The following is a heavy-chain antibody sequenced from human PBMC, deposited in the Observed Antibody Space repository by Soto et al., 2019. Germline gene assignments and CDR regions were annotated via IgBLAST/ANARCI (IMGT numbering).Heavy chain of an antibody. V-gene: IGHV4-4*02. CDR1: GVSXXXXXX. D-gene: IGHD3-10*01. J-gene: IGHJ4*02. CDR2: SHQSGNT. CDR3: ATRDTGRVY. Sequence: QVQLQESGPGLVKPSGTLSLTCAVSGVSXXXXXXXTWVRQPPGKGLEWIGESHQSGNTNYNSSXXXXXXXXXXXXXXXXXXXXSSVTVADTAVYYCATRDTGRVYWVQGTLVTVSS.